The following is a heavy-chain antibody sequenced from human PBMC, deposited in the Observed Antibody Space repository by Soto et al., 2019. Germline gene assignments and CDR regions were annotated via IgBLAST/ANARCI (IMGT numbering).Heavy chain of an antibody. V-gene: IGHV4-4*07. CDR1: GGSMSDYY. CDR3: ASGRLVSRYYGLDV. CDR2: IFTSGNT. D-gene: IGHD6-6*01. Sequence: QVQLQESGPGLVKPSETLSLTCTVSGGSMSDYYWSWIRQPAGKGLEWIGRIFTSGNTNYNPSLRSRLTMSVDTSTNQVSLRLTSVTAADTAVYYCASGRLVSRYYGLDVWGQGTTVTVSS. J-gene: IGHJ6*02.